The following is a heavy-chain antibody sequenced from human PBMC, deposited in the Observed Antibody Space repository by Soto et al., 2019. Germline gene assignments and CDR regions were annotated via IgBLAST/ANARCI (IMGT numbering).Heavy chain of an antibody. V-gene: IGHV1-69*13. CDR3: ARDHIVVVTAIHEALYGMDV. CDR2: IIPIFGTA. Sequence: GASVKFSCKASGGTFSSYAISWVRQAPGQGLEWMGGIIPIFGTANYAQKFQGRVTITADESTSTAYTELSSLRSEDTAVYYCARDHIVVVTAIHEALYGMDVWGQGTTVTVSS. CDR1: GGTFSSYA. D-gene: IGHD2-21*02. J-gene: IGHJ6*02.